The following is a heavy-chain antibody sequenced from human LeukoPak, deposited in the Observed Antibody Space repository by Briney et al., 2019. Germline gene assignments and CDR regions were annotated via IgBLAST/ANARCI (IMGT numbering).Heavy chain of an antibody. D-gene: IGHD3-22*01. V-gene: IGHV4-39*07. CDR1: GGSISSSSYY. Sequence: SETLSLTCTVSGGSISSSSYYWGWIRQTPGKGLEWIGSIYHTGSTYYNPSLKSRVTISMDTSKNQFFLKLSSVTAADTAMYYCAGKYYYDTSGYFYVDWWGRGILVTVSS. J-gene: IGHJ4*02. CDR2: IYHTGST. CDR3: AGKYYYDTSGYFYVDW.